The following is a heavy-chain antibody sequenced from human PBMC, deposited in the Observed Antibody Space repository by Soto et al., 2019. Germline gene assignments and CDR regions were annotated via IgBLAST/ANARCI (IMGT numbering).Heavy chain of an antibody. CDR1: GFNFPTFW. CDR2: IYPDDSDT. V-gene: IGHV5-51*01. CDR3: ARLVADYVDP. D-gene: IGHD6-19*01. Sequence: GESLKISCKHSGFNFPTFWIAWVRQMPGKGLEWMGIIYPDDSDTRYSPSFQGQVTISADKSIRTAYLQWSSLKASDTAMYYCARLVADYVDPWGQGTLVTVSS. J-gene: IGHJ5*02.